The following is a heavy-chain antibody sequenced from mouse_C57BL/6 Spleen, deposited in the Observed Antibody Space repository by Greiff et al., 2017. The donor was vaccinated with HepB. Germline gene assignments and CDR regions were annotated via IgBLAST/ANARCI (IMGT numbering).Heavy chain of an antibody. CDR1: GYTFTSYW. CDR2: NDPNSGGT. Sequence: QVQPQQPGAELVKPGASVKLSCKASGYTFTSYWMHWVKQRPGRGREWIGRNDPNSGGTKYNEKFKSKATLTVDKPSSTADMQLSSLTSEDSAVYYCARGPYYYAMDYWGQGTSVTVSS. V-gene: IGHV1-72*01. J-gene: IGHJ4*01. CDR3: ARGPYYYAMDY.